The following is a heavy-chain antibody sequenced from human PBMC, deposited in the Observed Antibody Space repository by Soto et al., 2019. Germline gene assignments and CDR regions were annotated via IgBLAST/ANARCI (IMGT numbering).Heavy chain of an antibody. CDR2: IVVGSGNT. CDR1: GFTFTSSA. J-gene: IGHJ6*02. Sequence: GASVKVSCKASGFTFTSSAVQWVRQARGQRLERIGWIVVGSGNTNYAQKFQERVTVTRDMSTSTAYMELSSLRSEDTAVYYCAADRTIFGAPTGYYYYGMDVWGQGTTVTVSS. D-gene: IGHD3-3*01. CDR3: AADRTIFGAPTGYYYYGMDV. V-gene: IGHV1-58*01.